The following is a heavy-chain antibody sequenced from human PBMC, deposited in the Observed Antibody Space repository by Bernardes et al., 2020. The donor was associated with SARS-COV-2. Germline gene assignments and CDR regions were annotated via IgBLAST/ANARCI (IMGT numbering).Heavy chain of an antibody. CDR1: GFTFSGYG. V-gene: IGHV3-33*04. CDR3: AGDQHSRGRGTWDGMDV. Sequence: GGSLRLSCAASGFTFSGYGMHWVRQTPGKGLEWVAVIWVDGRNIYYADSVKGRFTISRDNSKDTLYLQMNSLRAEDTAVYYCAGDQHSRGRGTWDGMDVWGQGTTVTVSS. D-gene: IGHD3-10*01. CDR2: IWVDGRNI. J-gene: IGHJ6*02.